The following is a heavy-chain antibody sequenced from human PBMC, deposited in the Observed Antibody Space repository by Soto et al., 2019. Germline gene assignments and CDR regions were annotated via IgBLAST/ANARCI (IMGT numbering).Heavy chain of an antibody. V-gene: IGHV1-46*03. CDR3: ARDNDTAMVRGNYYYYMDV. D-gene: IGHD5-18*01. CDR1: GYTFTSYY. J-gene: IGHJ6*03. Sequence: GASVKVSCKASGYTFTSYYMHWVRQAPGQGLEWMGIINPGGGSTSYAQKFQGRVTMTRDTSTSTVYMELSSLRSEDTAVYYCARDNDTAMVRGNYYYYMDVWGKGTTVTVSS. CDR2: INPGGGST.